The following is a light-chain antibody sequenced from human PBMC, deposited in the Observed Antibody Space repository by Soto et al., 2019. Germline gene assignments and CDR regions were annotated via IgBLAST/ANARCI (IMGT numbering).Light chain of an antibody. Sequence: EIVLTQSPATLSLSPGERATLSCRASQTVSSSLAWYQQKPGQAPRLLIYEASSRATGIPARFSGSGSGADFTLPISSLEPEDFALYYCQQHINWPLTFGGGTKVDIK. V-gene: IGKV3-11*01. CDR1: QTVSSS. J-gene: IGKJ4*01. CDR2: EAS. CDR3: QQHINWPLT.